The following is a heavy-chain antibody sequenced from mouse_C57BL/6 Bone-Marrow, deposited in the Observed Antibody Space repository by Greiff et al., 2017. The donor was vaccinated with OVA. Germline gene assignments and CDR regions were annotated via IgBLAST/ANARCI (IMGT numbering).Heavy chain of an antibody. J-gene: IGHJ3*01. CDR2: IYPGDGDT. CDR1: GYAFSSSW. CDR3: ARANSFAY. V-gene: IGHV1-82*01. Sequence: VKLMESGPELVKPGASVKISCKASGYAFSSSWMNWVKQRPGKGLEWIGRIYPGDGDTNYNGKFKGKATLTADKSSSKAYMQLSSLTSEDSAVYFCARANSFAYWGQGTLVTVSA.